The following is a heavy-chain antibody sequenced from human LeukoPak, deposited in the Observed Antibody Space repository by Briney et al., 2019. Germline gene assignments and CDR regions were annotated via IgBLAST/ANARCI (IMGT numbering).Heavy chain of an antibody. CDR2: IYSGGST. V-gene: IGHV3-53*01. D-gene: IGHD3-10*01. Sequence: GGSLRLSCAASGFTVSSNYMSWVRQAPGKGLEWVSVIYSGGSTYYADSVKGRFTISRDNSKNALYLQMNSRKAKDTAVNYWARERAELLWFGDYYYYGMDVWGQGTTVTVSS. CDR1: GFTVSSNY. J-gene: IGHJ6*02. CDR3: ARERAELLWFGDYYYYGMDV.